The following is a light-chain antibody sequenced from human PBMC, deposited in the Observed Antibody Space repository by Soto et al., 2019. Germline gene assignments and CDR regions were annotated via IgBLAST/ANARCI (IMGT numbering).Light chain of an antibody. CDR2: GAS. CDR3: QQYDDWLRLT. J-gene: IGKJ4*01. Sequence: EIVLTQSPGTLSLSRGERATLSCRASQSVRSSHLAWYQQRPGQAPRLLIFGASSRATGIPARFSGSGSGTEFNLTISSLQSEDFAVYFCQQYDDWLRLTFGGGTKVDIK. CDR1: QSVRSSH. V-gene: IGKV3D-15*01.